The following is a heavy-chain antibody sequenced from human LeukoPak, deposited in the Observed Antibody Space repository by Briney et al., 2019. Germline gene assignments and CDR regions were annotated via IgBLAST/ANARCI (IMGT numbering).Heavy chain of an antibody. D-gene: IGHD1-26*01. Sequence: ASVKVSCKASGYTFTSYGISLVRQAPGQGLEWMGWISAYNGNTNYAQKLQGRVTMTTDTSTSTAYMELRSLRSDDTAVYYCAARSIVGANFDYCGQGTLVTVSS. V-gene: IGHV1-18*01. J-gene: IGHJ4*02. CDR3: AARSIVGANFDY. CDR2: ISAYNGNT. CDR1: GYTFTSYG.